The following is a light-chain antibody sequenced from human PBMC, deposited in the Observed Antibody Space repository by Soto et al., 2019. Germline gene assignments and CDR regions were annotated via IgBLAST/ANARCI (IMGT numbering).Light chain of an antibody. CDR3: QQYDSSST. V-gene: IGKV1-5*03. J-gene: IGKJ4*02. CDR2: KAS. CDR1: QNIRSW. Sequence: DIKMTQSPSTLSASVGDRVTITCRASQNIRSWLAWYQQKPGKAPRLLIYKASSLESGVPSRFSGSGSGTEFTLTISSLQPDDSATYYCQQYDSSSTFGGGTKVEIK.